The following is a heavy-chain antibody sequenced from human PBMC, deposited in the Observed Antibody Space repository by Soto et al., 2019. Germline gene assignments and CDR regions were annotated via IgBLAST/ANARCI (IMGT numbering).Heavy chain of an antibody. J-gene: IGHJ4*02. CDR1: GFTFSSYG. CDR2: IWYDGSNK. D-gene: IGHD6-6*01. CDR3: ARDGEQLGPDS. Sequence: GGSLRLSCAASGFTFSSYGMHWVRQAPGKGLEWVAVIWYDGSNKYYADSVKGRFTISRDNSKNTLYLQMNSLRAEDTAVYYCARDGEQLGPDSWGQGPLVTVSS. V-gene: IGHV3-33*01.